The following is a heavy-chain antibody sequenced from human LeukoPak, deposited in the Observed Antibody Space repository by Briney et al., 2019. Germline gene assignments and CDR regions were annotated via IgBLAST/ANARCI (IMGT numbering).Heavy chain of an antibody. CDR3: ARDNYGGNSNWFDP. CDR1: GFTFSDYH. CDR2: ISSSGSPM. V-gene: IGHV3-11*01. J-gene: IGHJ5*02. D-gene: IGHD4-23*01. Sequence: PGGSLRLSCAASGFTFSDYHMTWIRQAPGKGLEWVSYISSSGSPMYYADSVKGRFTISRDNAKNSLYLQMNSLRADDTAVYYCARDNYGGNSNWFDPWGQGTLVTVSS.